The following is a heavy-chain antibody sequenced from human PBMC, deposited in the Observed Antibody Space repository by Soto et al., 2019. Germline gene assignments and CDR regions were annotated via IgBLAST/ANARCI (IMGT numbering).Heavy chain of an antibody. D-gene: IGHD3-10*01. J-gene: IGHJ4*02. CDR1: GFTFDDYA. Sequence: EVQLVEFGGGLEQPGRSLRLSCAASGFTFDDYAMHWVRQTPGKGPEWVSGISWNSINIDYADSVKGRFTISRDNANNFLYLQMNSLRAEDTALYYCAASRSYCLDYWGQGTLVTVSS. CDR2: ISWNSINI. V-gene: IGHV3-9*01. CDR3: AASRSYCLDY.